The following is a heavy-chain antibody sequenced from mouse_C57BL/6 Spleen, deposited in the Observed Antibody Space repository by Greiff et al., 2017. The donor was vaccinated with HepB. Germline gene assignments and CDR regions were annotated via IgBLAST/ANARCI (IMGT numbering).Heavy chain of an antibody. CDR2: IYWDDDK. J-gene: IGHJ2*01. CDR1: GFSLSTSGMG. D-gene: IGHD1-1*01. V-gene: IGHV8-12*01. CDR3: ARSLYYYGSSYLDY. Sequence: QVQLKESGPGILQSSQTLSLTCSFSGFSLSTSGMGVSWIRQPSGKGLEWLAHIYWDDDKRYNPSLKSRLTISKDTSRNQVFLKITSVDTADTATYYCARSLYYYGSSYLDYWGQGTTLTVSS.